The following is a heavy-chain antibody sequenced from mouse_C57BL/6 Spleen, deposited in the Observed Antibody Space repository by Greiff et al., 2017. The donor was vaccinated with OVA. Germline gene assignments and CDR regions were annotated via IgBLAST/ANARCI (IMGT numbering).Heavy chain of an antibody. V-gene: IGHV1-55*01. CDR1: GYTFTSYW. D-gene: IGHD2-12*01. Sequence: VQLQQPGAELVKPGASVKMSCKASGYTFTSYWITWVKQRPGQGLEWIGDIYPGSGSTNYNEKFKSKATLTVDTSSSTAYMQLSSLTSEDSAVYYCARNPPTIEAMDYWGQGTSVTVSS. J-gene: IGHJ4*01. CDR2: IYPGSGST. CDR3: ARNPPTIEAMDY.